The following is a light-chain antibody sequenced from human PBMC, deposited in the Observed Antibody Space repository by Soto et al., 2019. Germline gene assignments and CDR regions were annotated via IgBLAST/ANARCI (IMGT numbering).Light chain of an antibody. CDR3: QQLKSYPIT. J-gene: IGKJ5*01. Sequence: DIQLTQSPSFLSASVGDRVTITCRASQCISSYLAWYQQKPGKAPNLLIYAASTLQSGVPSRFSGSGSGTEFTLTIRSLQPEDFATYFCQQLKSYPITFGQGTRLEIK. CDR1: QCISSY. CDR2: AAS. V-gene: IGKV1-9*01.